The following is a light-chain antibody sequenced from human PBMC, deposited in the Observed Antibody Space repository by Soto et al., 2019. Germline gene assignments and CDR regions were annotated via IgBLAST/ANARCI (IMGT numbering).Light chain of an antibody. CDR2: GTF. Sequence: EVVLTQSPGTLSLSPGGRATLSCRASESVTNNYLAWYQHKPGQAPRLLIYGTFDRATGIPDRFSGSGSGTDFTLTISRLEPEDFAVYYCQQYGSSPPYTFGQGTKLEIK. CDR3: QQYGSSPPYT. J-gene: IGKJ2*01. V-gene: IGKV3-20*01. CDR1: ESVTNNY.